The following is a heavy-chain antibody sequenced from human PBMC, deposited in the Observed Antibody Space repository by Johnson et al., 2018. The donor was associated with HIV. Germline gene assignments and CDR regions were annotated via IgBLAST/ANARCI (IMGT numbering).Heavy chain of an antibody. D-gene: IGHD2-15*01. CDR3: ARECSGGSCYPLDHDAFDI. V-gene: IGHV3-48*04. J-gene: IGHJ3*02. Sequence: VQLVESGGGLVQPGGSLRLSCAASGFTFSSYSMNWVRQAPGKGLEWVSYISSSGSTIYYADSVKGRFTISRDNAKNSLYLQMNSLRAEDTAVYYCARECSGGSCYPLDHDAFDIWGQGTMVTVSS. CDR2: ISSSGSTI. CDR1: GFTFSSYS.